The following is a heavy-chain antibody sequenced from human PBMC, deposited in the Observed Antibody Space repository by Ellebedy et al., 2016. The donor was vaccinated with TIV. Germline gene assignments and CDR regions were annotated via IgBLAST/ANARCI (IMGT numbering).Heavy chain of an antibody. CDR1: GFTFRTYG. D-gene: IGHD2-8*02. V-gene: IGHV3-33*01. J-gene: IGHJ4*02. Sequence: PGGSLRLSCAASGFTFRTYGMHWVRQAPGKGLEWVATIWYDGTDKYYADSVKGRFTISRDNSKNTLYLQMNSLRAEDTAVYFCASLTSWWINYWGQGTLVTVSS. CDR3: ASLTSWWINY. CDR2: IWYDGTDK.